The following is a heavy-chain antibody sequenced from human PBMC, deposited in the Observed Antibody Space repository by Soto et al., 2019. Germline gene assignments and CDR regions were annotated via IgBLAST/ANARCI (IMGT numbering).Heavy chain of an antibody. Sequence: LGESLKISCKGSGSSFTSRWITWVRQMPGKGLEWMGRIDPSDSYTSYSPSFQGHVTISVDKSINTVYLRWSSLKASDSAKYYCAGHGGGRIAVPGYNGMDVWGQGTTVTVSS. CDR3: AGHGGGRIAVPGYNGMDV. D-gene: IGHD6-13*01. CDR2: IDPSDSYT. V-gene: IGHV5-10-1*01. CDR1: GSSFTSRW. J-gene: IGHJ6*02.